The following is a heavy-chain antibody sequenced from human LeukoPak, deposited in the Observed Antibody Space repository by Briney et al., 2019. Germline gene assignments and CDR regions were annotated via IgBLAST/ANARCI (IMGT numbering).Heavy chain of an antibody. Sequence: PGGSLRLSCVASGFTFSSYAMTWVRQAPGKGLEWVSLITGSGGNTYYADSVEGRFTISRDNSQNTLYLQMNYLRAEDTALYYCAKGGVATLQYYFDHWGQGTLVTVSS. CDR3: AKGGVATLQYYFDH. V-gene: IGHV3-23*01. CDR1: GFTFSSYA. CDR2: ITGSGGNT. J-gene: IGHJ4*02. D-gene: IGHD5-12*01.